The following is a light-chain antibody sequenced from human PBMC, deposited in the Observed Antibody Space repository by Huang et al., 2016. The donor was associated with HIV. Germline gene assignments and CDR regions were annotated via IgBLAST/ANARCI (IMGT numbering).Light chain of an antibody. CDR2: DAS. J-gene: IGKJ4*01. CDR1: QSIGTY. V-gene: IGKV3-11*01. Sequence: EIVLTQSPVTLSLSPGDRATLSCRASQSIGTYLAWYQQKSGKAPRLLIYDASNRAAGVPARFSASGSETDFTLTIDSLDPDDFAIYHCQQRSKWPLTFGGGTKVEMK. CDR3: QQRSKWPLT.